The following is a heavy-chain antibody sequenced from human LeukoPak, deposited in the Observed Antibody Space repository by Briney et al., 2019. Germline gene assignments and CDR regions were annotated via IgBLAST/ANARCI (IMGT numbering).Heavy chain of an antibody. Sequence: GGSLRLSCAASGFTFIDYDMRWVRQVIGKGLEWVSAIGIRGDTHYSGSVEGLFTISRENAESSLYLQMNSLRAEDAAVYYCARGGIQVSGIDEFDYWGQGTLVTVSS. V-gene: IGHV3-13*01. CDR1: GFTFIDYD. CDR3: ARGGIQVSGIDEFDY. J-gene: IGHJ4*02. D-gene: IGHD6-19*01. CDR2: IGIRGDT.